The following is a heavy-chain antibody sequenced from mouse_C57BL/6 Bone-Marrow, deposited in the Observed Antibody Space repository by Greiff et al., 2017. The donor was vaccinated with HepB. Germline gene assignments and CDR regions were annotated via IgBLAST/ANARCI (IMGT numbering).Heavy chain of an antibody. V-gene: IGHV1-61*01. Sequence: QVHVKQPGAELVRPGSSVKLSCKASGYTFTSYWMDWVKQRPGQGLEWIGNIYPSDSETHYNQKFKDKATLTVDKSSSTAYMQLSSLTSEDSAVYYWARGYYWYFDVWGTGTTVTVSS. CDR2: IYPSDSET. CDR3: ARGYYWYFDV. CDR1: GYTFTSYW. J-gene: IGHJ1*03.